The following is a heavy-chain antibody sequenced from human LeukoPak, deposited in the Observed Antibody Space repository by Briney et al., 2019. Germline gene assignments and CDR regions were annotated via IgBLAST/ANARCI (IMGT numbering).Heavy chain of an antibody. CDR3: ARKGNGYPFDWFDP. J-gene: IGHJ5*02. CDR2: IIPIFGTA. CDR1: GYTFTSYY. V-gene: IGHV1-69*05. D-gene: IGHD3-3*01. Sequence: ASVKVSCKASGYTFTSYYMHWVRQAPGQGLEWMGGIIPIFGTANYAQKFQGRVTITTDESTSTAYMELSSLRSEDTAVYYCARKGNGYPFDWFDPWGQGTLVTVSS.